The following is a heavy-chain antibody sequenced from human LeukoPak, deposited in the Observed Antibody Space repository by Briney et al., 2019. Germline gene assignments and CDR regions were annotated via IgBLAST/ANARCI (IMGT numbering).Heavy chain of an antibody. D-gene: IGHD3-22*01. CDR2: ISYDGSNK. CDR3: AKGFHYDSSGYYPMPFDY. CDR1: GFTFSSYG. V-gene: IGHV3-30*18. J-gene: IGHJ4*02. Sequence: GGSLRLSCAASGFTFSSYGMHWVRQAPGKGLEWVAVISYDGSNKYYADSVKGRFTISRDNSKNTLYLQMNSLRAEDTAVYYCAKGFHYDSSGYYPMPFDYWGQGTLVTVSS.